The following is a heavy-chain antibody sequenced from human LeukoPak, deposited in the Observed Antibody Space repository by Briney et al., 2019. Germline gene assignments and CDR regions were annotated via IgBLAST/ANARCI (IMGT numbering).Heavy chain of an antibody. CDR1: GRSISSHY. V-gene: IGHV4-59*07. CDR2: IYYSGST. J-gene: IGHJ6*03. CDR3: AMGSDYYYYYMDV. Sequence: SDTLSLTCTVCGRSISSHYWSWIRQPPGKGLEWIGYIYYSGSTNYNPSLKSRVTISVDTSKNQFSLKLSSVTAADTAVYYCAMGSDYYYYYMDVWGKGTTVTVSS. D-gene: IGHD6-6*01.